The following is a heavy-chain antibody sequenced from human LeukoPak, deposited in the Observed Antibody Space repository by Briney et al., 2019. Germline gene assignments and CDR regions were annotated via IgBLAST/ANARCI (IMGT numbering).Heavy chain of an antibody. CDR2: VNTNTGKT. CDR1: GYTFTSYD. V-gene: IGHV1-8*01. D-gene: IGHD1/OR15-1a*01. J-gene: IGHJ4*02. Sequence: ASVKVSCKASGYTFTSYDINWVRQATGQGLEWMGWVNTNTGKTGYPEKFQGRVTVTRTNSIRTAYMELRNLRPDDTAVYFCARVVPGPCNRFEHWGQGSLVTVSS. CDR3: ARVVPGPCNRFEH.